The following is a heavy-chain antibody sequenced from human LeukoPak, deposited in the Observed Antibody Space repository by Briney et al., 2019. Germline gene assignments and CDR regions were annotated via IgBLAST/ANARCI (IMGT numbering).Heavy chain of an antibody. Sequence: SETLSLTCTVSGASIDNYYWSWIRQPPGKGLEWIGYIFHTGSGSTSHNPSLKSRVTISVDTSKNQFSLNLNSVTAADTAVYYCARHAVYAGSGWAFDYWGQGTLVTVSS. D-gene: IGHD6-19*01. CDR2: IFHTGSGST. J-gene: IGHJ4*02. CDR3: ARHAVYAGSGWAFDY. V-gene: IGHV4-59*08. CDR1: GASIDNYY.